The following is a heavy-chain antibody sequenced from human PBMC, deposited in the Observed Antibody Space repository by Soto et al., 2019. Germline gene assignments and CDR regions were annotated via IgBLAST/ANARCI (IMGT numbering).Heavy chain of an antibody. CDR2: IIPIFGTA. Sequence: QVQLVQSGAEVKKPGSSVKVSCKASGGTFSSYAISWVRQAPGQGLEWMGGIIPIFGTANYAQKFQGRVTITADESTSTAYMELRSLRSEDTAVYYCARGDSSGYMLAEAFDIWGQGTMVTVSS. V-gene: IGHV1-69*01. J-gene: IGHJ3*02. D-gene: IGHD3-22*01. CDR3: ARGDSSGYMLAEAFDI. CDR1: GGTFSSYA.